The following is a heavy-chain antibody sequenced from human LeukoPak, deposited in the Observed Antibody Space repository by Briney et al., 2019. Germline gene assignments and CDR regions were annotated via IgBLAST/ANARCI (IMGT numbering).Heavy chain of an antibody. CDR3: ARGGVAVAAY. V-gene: IGHV1-69*13. Sequence: ASVKVSCKASGGTFTSYAISWVRQAPGQGHECMGGIIPIFGTANYAQKFQGRGTITADESTSTAYMQLSSLRSEDTAVYYCARGGVAVAAYWGQGTLVTVSS. J-gene: IGHJ4*02. D-gene: IGHD6-19*01. CDR1: GGTFTSYA. CDR2: IIPIFGTA.